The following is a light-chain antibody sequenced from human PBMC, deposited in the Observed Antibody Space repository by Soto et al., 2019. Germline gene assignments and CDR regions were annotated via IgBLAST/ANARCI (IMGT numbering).Light chain of an antibody. CDR2: DAA. Sequence: IQLTQSPSSLSASVGDRVTITCRASPAIASFLAWYQQKPGTAPKLLIYDAATLQSGVPSRFSGSRSGTEYTLTIGSLQPEDFATYYCQHYNAFPWPFGQGTKVEIK. CDR3: QHYNAFPWP. CDR1: PAIASF. J-gene: IGKJ1*01. V-gene: IGKV1-9*01.